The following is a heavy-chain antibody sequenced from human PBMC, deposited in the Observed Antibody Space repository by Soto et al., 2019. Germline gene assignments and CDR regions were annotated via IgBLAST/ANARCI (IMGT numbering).Heavy chain of an antibody. CDR2: IKSDGSNI. V-gene: IGHV3-74*01. Sequence: EVQLVESGGGLVQPGGSLRLSCVASGLTFRSYWMDWVRQAPGKGLVWVSRIKSDGSNIAYGDSVKGRFSISRDNGTNTLYLKMESLRGEDTAVYYCCVYPGYWGQGTLVTVSS. CDR3: CVYPGY. D-gene: IGHD3-16*02. J-gene: IGHJ4*02. CDR1: GLTFRSYW.